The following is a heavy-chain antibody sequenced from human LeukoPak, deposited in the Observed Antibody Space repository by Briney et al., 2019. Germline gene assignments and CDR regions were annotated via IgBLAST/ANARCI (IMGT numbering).Heavy chain of an antibody. J-gene: IGHJ4*02. CDR3: ATSSHFDWLLTRFDY. Sequence: AASVKVSCKASGGTFSSYAISWVRQAPGQGLEWMGGIIPIFGTANYAQKFQGRVTITADESTSTAYMELSSLRSEDTAVYYCATSSHFDWLLTRFDYWSQGTLVTVSS. CDR1: GGTFSSYA. D-gene: IGHD3-9*01. V-gene: IGHV1-69*13. CDR2: IIPIFGTA.